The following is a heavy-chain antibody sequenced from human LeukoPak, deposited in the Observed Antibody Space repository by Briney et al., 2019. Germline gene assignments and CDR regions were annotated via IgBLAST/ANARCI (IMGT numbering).Heavy chain of an antibody. CDR3: ARVYYSGSSYVGFDY. Sequence: GGSLRLSCAASGFTVSSNYMSWVRQAPGKGLEWVSVIYSGDSTYYADSVKGRFTISRDNSKNTLYLQMNSLRAEDTAVYHCARVYYSGSSYVGFDYWGQGTLVTVSS. CDR2: IYSGDST. CDR1: GFTVSSNY. V-gene: IGHV3-53*01. J-gene: IGHJ4*02. D-gene: IGHD1-26*01.